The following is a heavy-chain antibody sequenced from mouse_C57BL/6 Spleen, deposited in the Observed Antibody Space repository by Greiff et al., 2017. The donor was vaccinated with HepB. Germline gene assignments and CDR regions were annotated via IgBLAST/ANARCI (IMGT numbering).Heavy chain of an antibody. CDR1: GFNIKDDY. CDR3: TTRGNYGLFAY. D-gene: IGHD1-1*01. V-gene: IGHV14-4*01. J-gene: IGHJ3*01. CDR2: IDPENGDT. Sequence: DVQLQESGAELVRPGASVKLSCTASGFNIKDDYMHWVKQRPEQGLEWIGWIDPENGDTEYASKFQGKATITADTSSNTAYLQLSSLTSEDTAVYYCTTRGNYGLFAYWGQGTLVTVSA.